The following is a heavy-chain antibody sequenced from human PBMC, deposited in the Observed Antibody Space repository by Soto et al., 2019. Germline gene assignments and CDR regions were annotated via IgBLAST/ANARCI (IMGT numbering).Heavy chain of an antibody. CDR1: GFTFSSYA. CDR3: ARVLPYFDCPFNY. CDR2: ISYDGSNK. Sequence: PGGSLRLSCAASGFTFSSYAMHWVRQAPGKGLEWVAVISYDGSNKYYADSVKGRFTISRDNSKNTLYLQMNSLRAEDTAVYYCARVLPYFDCPFNYRGQGTLVTVPS. J-gene: IGHJ4*02. D-gene: IGHD3-9*01. V-gene: IGHV3-30-3*01.